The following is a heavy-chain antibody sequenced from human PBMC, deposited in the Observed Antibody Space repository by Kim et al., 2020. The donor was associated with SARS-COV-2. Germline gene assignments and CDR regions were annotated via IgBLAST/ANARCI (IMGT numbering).Heavy chain of an antibody. CDR1: GFTFSSYS. V-gene: IGHV3-48*02. CDR2: ISSSSSTI. Sequence: GGSLRLSCAASGFTFSSYSMNWVRQAPGKGLEWVSYISSSSSTIYYADSVKGRFTISRDNAKNSLYLQMNSLRDEDTAVYYCARDLAALWEYSSSWPTWGQGTLVTVSS. D-gene: IGHD6-13*01. CDR3: ARDLAALWEYSSSWPT. J-gene: IGHJ5*02.